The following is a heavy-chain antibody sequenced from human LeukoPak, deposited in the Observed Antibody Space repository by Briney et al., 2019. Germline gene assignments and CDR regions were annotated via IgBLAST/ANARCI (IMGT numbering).Heavy chain of an antibody. CDR3: ATRAYEDTAMVRQAFDI. J-gene: IGHJ3*02. D-gene: IGHD5-18*01. CDR2: MNPNSGNT. V-gene: IGHV1-8*01. Sequence: GASVKVSCKASGYTFTSYDINWVRQATGQGLEWMGWMNPNSGNTGYAQKFQGRVTMTRNTSISTAYMELSSLRSEDTAVYYCATRAYEDTAMVRQAFDIWGQGTMVTVSS. CDR1: GYTFTSYD.